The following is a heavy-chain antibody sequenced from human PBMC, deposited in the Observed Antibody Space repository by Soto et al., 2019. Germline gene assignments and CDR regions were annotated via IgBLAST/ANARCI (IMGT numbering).Heavy chain of an antibody. D-gene: IGHD3-10*01. J-gene: IGHJ5*02. Sequence: GESLKISCKTSGDSFTTDWIRWVRQMPGKGLEWMGVIYPGDSRTRYSPPFQGQVTISAAKSISTAYLQWRSLKASDTALYYCATRRLLSPESSPWGPGTRVTVSS. CDR2: IYPGDSRT. V-gene: IGHV5-51*01. CDR1: GDSFTTDW. CDR3: ATRRLLSPESSP.